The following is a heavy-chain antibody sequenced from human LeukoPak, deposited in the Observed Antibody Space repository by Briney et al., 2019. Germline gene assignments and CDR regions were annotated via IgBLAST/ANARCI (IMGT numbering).Heavy chain of an antibody. D-gene: IGHD5-18*01. V-gene: IGHV3-53*01. Sequence: PGGSLRLSCAASGFTISSNHMTWVRQAPGKGLEWVSTIYTGGSTYYADSVKGRFTISRDNSKNTLYLQMNSLRAEETAVYYCARDGTAMIQALDIWGQGTMVSVSS. J-gene: IGHJ3*02. CDR1: GFTISSNH. CDR2: IYTGGST. CDR3: ARDGTAMIQALDI.